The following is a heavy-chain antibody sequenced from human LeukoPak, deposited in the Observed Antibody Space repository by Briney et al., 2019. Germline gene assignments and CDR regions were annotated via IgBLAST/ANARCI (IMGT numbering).Heavy chain of an antibody. CDR2: INTNTGNP. J-gene: IGHJ5*02. CDR1: GFTFTSYD. Sequence: GASVKVSCKASGFTFTSYDINWVRQAPGQGLEWMGWINTNTGNPTYAQGFTGRFVFSLDTSVSTAYLQISSLKADDTAVYYCARDPYTSSSWYRGRANNWFDPWGQGTLVTVSS. D-gene: IGHD6-13*01. CDR3: ARDPYTSSSWYRGRANNWFDP. V-gene: IGHV7-4-1*02.